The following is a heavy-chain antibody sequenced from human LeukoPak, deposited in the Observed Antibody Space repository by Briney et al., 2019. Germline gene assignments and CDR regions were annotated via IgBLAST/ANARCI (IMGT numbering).Heavy chain of an antibody. CDR3: ARATSGEVIPDNAFDI. CDR2: IYYSGST. D-gene: IGHD3-10*01. J-gene: IGHJ3*02. V-gene: IGHV4-39*07. CDR1: GGSISSSSYY. Sequence: PSETLSLTCTVSGGSISSSSYYWGWIRQPPGKGLEWIGSIYYSGSTYYNPSLKSRVTISVDTSKNQFSLKLSSVTAADTAVYYCARATSGEVIPDNAFDIWGQGTMVTVSS.